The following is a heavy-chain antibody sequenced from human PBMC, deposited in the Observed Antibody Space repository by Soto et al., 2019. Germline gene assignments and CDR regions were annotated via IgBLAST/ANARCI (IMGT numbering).Heavy chain of an antibody. V-gene: IGHV3-43D*04. CDR3: AKDLGNPLPRRLYYYYGMDV. CDR1: GFAFDDYA. CDR2: ISWDGGST. J-gene: IGHJ6*02. D-gene: IGHD5-12*01. Sequence: HPGGSLRLSCAASGFAFDDYAIHLVRQSPGKGLEWVSLISWDGGSTYYADSVKGRFTISRDNSKNSLYLQMNSLRAEDTALYYCAKDLGNPLPRRLYYYYGMDVWGQGTTVTVSS.